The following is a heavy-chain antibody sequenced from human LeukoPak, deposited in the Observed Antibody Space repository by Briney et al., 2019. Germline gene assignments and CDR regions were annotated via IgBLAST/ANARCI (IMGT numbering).Heavy chain of an antibody. D-gene: IGHD6-13*01. CDR2: IYTSGST. V-gene: IGHV4-4*07. Sequence: SETLSLTCTASGGSISSYYGSCIRQPAGKGLEWIGRIYTSGSTNYNPSLKSRVTISVDKSKNQFSLKLSSVTAADTAVYYCARAGSIAAAADWGQGTLVTVSS. CDR3: ARAGSIAAAAD. J-gene: IGHJ4*02. CDR1: GGSISSYY.